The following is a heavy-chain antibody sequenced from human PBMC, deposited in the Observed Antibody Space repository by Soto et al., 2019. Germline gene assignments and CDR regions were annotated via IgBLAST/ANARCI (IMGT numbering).Heavy chain of an antibody. Sequence: SETLSLTCTVSGGSISSYYWSWIRQPPGTGLEWIGYIYYSGSTNYNPSLKSRVTISVDTSKNQFSLKLSSVTAADTAVYYCARGIHYDSSGYYRDYWGQGTLVTVSS. D-gene: IGHD3-22*01. CDR3: ARGIHYDSSGYYRDY. V-gene: IGHV4-59*01. J-gene: IGHJ4*02. CDR2: IYYSGST. CDR1: GGSISSYY.